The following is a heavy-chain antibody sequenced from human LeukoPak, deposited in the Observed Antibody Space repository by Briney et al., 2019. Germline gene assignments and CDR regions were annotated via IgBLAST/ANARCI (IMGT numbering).Heavy chain of an antibody. D-gene: IGHD3-22*01. CDR3: ARCRYDSSGYYSFDY. CDR1: GGSFSGYY. J-gene: IGHJ4*02. CDR2: IYYSGST. V-gene: IGHV4-59*08. Sequence: SETLSLTCAVYGGSFSGYYWSWIRQPPGKGLEWIGYIYYSGSTNYNPSLKSRVTISVDTSKNQFSLKLSSVTAADPAVYYCARCRYDSSGYYSFDYWGQGTLVTVSS.